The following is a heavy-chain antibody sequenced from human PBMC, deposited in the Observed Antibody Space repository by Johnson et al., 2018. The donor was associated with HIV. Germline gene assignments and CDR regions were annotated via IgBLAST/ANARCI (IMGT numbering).Heavy chain of an antibody. CDR1: GFTFSIYA. J-gene: IGHJ3*02. Sequence: VQLVESGGGVVQPGGSLRLSCAASGFTFSIYAMIWVRQAPGKGLEWVSAINHSGGSTYYADSVKGRFTISRDNSKNTLYLQMNSLRAEDTAVYYCAKDRGSYYFYAFDIWGQGTMVTVSS. CDR2: INHSGGST. D-gene: IGHD1-26*01. V-gene: IGHV3-23*04. CDR3: AKDRGSYYFYAFDI.